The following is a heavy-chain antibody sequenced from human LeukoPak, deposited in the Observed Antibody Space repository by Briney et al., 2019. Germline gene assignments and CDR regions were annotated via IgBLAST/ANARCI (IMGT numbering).Heavy chain of an antibody. D-gene: IGHD1-26*01. CDR1: EYTFTGYY. V-gene: IGHV1-69*13. J-gene: IGHJ4*02. Sequence: GASVKVSCKASEYTFTGYYMHWVRQAPGQGLEWMGGIIPIFGTANYAQKFQGRVTITADESTSTAYMELSSLRSEDTAVYYCASIGTFIGWGQGTLVTVSS. CDR2: IIPIFGTA. CDR3: ASIGTFIG.